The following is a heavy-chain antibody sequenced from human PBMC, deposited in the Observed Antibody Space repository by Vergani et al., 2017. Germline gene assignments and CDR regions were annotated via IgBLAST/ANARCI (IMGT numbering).Heavy chain of an antibody. Sequence: QLQLQESGSGLVKPSQTLSLTCTVSGGSISSGSYYWSWIRQPAGKGLEWIGRIYTSGSTNYNPSLKSRVTISVDTSKNQFSLKLSSVTAADTAVYYCARGIGDYVWGSSVPDVWGQGTTVTVSS. CDR2: IYTSGST. D-gene: IGHD3-16*01. CDR3: ARGIGDYVWGSSVPDV. V-gene: IGHV4-61*02. CDR1: GGSISSGSYY. J-gene: IGHJ6*02.